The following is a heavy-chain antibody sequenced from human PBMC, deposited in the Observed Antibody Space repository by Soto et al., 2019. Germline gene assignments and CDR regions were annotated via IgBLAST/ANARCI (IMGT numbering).Heavy chain of an antibody. D-gene: IGHD3-9*01. V-gene: IGHV4-34*01. CDR2: INHSGST. Sequence: PSETLSLTCAVYGGSFSGYYWSWIRQPPGKGLEWIGEINHSGSTNYNPSLKSRVTISVDTSKNQFSLKLSSVTAADTAVYYCARATGGDILTGYYNGWFDPWGQGTLVTVSS. CDR3: ARATGGDILTGYYNGWFDP. CDR1: GGSFSGYY. J-gene: IGHJ5*02.